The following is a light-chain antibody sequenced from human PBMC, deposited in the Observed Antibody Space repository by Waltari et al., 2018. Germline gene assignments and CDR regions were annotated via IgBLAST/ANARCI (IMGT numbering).Light chain of an antibody. CDR3: HSRNGRDNQVV. J-gene: IGLJ3*02. CDR1: SLRTSY. Sequence: SSELTQGPAVSVALGQTVKITCQGDSLRTSYASWYQLKPGQAPILVLFGKEKRPSGIPDRFFGYSSGTTSSLTITGAQAEDEADYYCHSRNGRDNQVVFGGGTRLTVL. CDR2: GKE. V-gene: IGLV3-19*01.